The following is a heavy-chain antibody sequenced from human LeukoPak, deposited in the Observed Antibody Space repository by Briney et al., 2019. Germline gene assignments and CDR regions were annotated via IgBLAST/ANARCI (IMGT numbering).Heavy chain of an antibody. J-gene: IGHJ6*02. CDR2: ISYDGSNK. V-gene: IGHV3-30-3*01. Sequence: GKSLRLSCAASGFTFSGYPIHWVRQAPGKGLEWVAVISYDGSNKYYADSVKGRFTISRDNSKNTLYLQMNSLRAEDTAVYYCARAPHDIVVVVAATHASGMDVWGQGTTVTVSS. D-gene: IGHD2-15*01. CDR1: GFTFSGYP. CDR3: ARAPHDIVVVVAATHASGMDV.